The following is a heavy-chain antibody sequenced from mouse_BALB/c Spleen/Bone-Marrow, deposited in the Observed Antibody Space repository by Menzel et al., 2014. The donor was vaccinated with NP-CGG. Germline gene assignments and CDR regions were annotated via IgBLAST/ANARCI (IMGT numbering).Heavy chain of an antibody. CDR1: GYTFTDYA. J-gene: IGHJ1*01. CDR2: ISTYYGNT. CDR3: ARKRLTGTSYWYFDV. Sequence: VQGVESGPELVRPGVSVKISCKGSGYTFTDYAMHWVKQSRAKSLEWIGVISTYYGNTNYDQKFKGKATMTVDKSSSTAYMELARLTSEDSATYYCARKRLTGTSYWYFDVWGAGTTVTVSS. D-gene: IGHD4-1*01. V-gene: IGHV1-67*01.